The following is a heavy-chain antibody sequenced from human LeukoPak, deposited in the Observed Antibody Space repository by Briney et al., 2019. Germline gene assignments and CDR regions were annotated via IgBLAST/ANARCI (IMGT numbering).Heavy chain of an antibody. Sequence: SETLSLTCTVSGGSISSSSYYWGWIRQPPGKGLEWIGSIYYSGSTNYNPSLKSRVTISVDTSKNQFSLKLSSVTAADTAVYYCASVSSSWYKNWFDPWGQGTLVTVSS. CDR1: GGSISSSSYY. CDR2: IYYSGST. V-gene: IGHV4-39*07. CDR3: ASVSSSWYKNWFDP. D-gene: IGHD6-13*01. J-gene: IGHJ5*02.